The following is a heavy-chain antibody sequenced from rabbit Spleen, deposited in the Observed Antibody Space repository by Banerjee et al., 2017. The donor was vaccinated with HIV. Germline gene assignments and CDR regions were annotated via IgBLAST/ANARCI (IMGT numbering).Heavy chain of an antibody. V-gene: IGHV1S45*01. Sequence: QEQLEESGGGLVKPEGSLTLTCKASGVSLNDKDVMCWVRQAPGKGLEWIGCIYSSSVITWYASWAKGRFTISKTSSTTVTLQMTSLTDADTATYFCARGGYGGHIWAMGLWGPGTLVTVS. CDR1: GVSLNDKDV. CDR2: IYSSSVIT. J-gene: IGHJ4*01. D-gene: IGHD3-1*01. CDR3: ARGGYGGHIWAMGL.